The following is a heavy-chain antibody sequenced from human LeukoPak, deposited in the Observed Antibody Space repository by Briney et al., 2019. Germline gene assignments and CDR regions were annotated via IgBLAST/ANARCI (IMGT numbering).Heavy chain of an antibody. D-gene: IGHD3-9*01. CDR3: AKDLMDYDILTGYYDY. J-gene: IGHJ4*02. V-gene: IGHV3-33*06. CDR2: IWYDGSNK. CDR1: GFTFSSYG. Sequence: PGESLKISCAASGFTFSSYGMHWVRQAPGKGLEWVAVIWYDGSNKYYADSVKGRFTISRDNSKNTLYLQMNSLRAEDTAVYYCAKDLMDYDILTGYYDYWGQGTLVTVSS.